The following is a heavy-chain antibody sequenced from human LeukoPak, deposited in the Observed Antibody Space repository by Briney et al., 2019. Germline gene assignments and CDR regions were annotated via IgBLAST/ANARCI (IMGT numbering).Heavy chain of an antibody. J-gene: IGHJ6*03. V-gene: IGHV4-39*07. CDR3: ARGGPPGYYYDYYMDV. CDR2: IYYSGST. CDR1: GGSISSSSYY. Sequence: SETLSLTCAVSGGSISSSSYYWDWIRQPPGKGLEWIASIYYSGSTYYNPSLKSRVTISVDTSKNQFSLKLSSVTAADTAVYFCARGGPPGYYYDYYMDVWGKGTTVTISS.